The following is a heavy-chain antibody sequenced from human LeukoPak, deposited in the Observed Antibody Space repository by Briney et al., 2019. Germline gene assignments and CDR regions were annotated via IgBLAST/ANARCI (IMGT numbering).Heavy chain of an antibody. CDR3: ARGSASGIYPIDY. J-gene: IGHJ4*02. Sequence: GSLRLSCTGSQLIFSKYGLNWVRQSPGKGLEWIAEINHLGRTNYNPSLKSRATISIDTSKNQVFLKLSSVTAADTAVYYCARGSASGIYPIDYWGQGTLVTVSS. D-gene: IGHD5-12*01. V-gene: IGHV4-34*01. CDR1: QLIFSKYG. CDR2: INHLGRT.